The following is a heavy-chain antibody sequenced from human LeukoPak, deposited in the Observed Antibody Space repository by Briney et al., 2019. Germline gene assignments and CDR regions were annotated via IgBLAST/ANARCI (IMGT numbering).Heavy chain of an antibody. CDR1: GGSISSYY. Sequence: SETLSLTCTVSGGSISSYYWSWIRQPPGKGLEWIGYIYYSGSTNYNPSLKSRVTISVDTSKNQFSLKLSSVTAADTAVYYCAYLDRSGSLDYWGQGTLVTVSS. CDR3: AYLDRSGSLDY. J-gene: IGHJ4*02. V-gene: IGHV4-59*01. CDR2: IYYSGST. D-gene: IGHD3-22*01.